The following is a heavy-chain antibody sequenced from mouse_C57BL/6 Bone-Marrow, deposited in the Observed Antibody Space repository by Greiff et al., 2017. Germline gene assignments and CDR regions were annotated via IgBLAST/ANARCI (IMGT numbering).Heavy chain of an antibody. V-gene: IGHV14-1*01. CDR1: GFNIKDYY. J-gene: IGHJ2*01. Sequence: EVQLQQSGAELVRPGASVKLSCTASGFNIKDYYMHWVKQRPEQGLEWIGRIDPEDGDTEYAPKFQGKATMTADTSSNTAYLQLNSLTSEDTAVYCYTGRLRYYFDYWGQGTTLTVSS. D-gene: IGHD2-4*01. CDR3: TGRLRYYFDY. CDR2: IDPEDGDT.